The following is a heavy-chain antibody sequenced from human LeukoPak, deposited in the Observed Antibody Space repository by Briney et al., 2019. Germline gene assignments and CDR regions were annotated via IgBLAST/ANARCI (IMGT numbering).Heavy chain of an antibody. CDR1: GGSISSYY. V-gene: IGHV4-4*07. CDR3: ARDAHYYDSGYFDY. Sequence: SETLSLTCTVSGGSISSYYWSWIRQPAGKGLEWIGRIYTSGSTNYNPSLKSRVTMSVDTSKNHFSLKLSSVTAADTAVYYCARDAHYYDSGYFDYWGQGTLVTVSS. J-gene: IGHJ4*02. CDR2: IYTSGST. D-gene: IGHD3-22*01.